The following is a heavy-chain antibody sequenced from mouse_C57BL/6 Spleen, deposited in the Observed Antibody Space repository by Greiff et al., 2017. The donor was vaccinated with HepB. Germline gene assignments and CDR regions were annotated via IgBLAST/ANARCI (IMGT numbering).Heavy chain of an antibody. CDR1: GFTFSDYG. CDR3: ARRNWDWCAY. Sequence: DVMLVESGGGLVKPGGSLKLSCAASGFTFSDYGMHWVRQAPEKGLEWVAYISSGSSTIYYADTVKGRFTISRDNAKNTLFLQMTSLRSEDTAMYYGARRNWDWCAYWGQGTLVTVSA. V-gene: IGHV5-17*01. J-gene: IGHJ3*01. D-gene: IGHD4-1*01. CDR2: ISSGSSTI.